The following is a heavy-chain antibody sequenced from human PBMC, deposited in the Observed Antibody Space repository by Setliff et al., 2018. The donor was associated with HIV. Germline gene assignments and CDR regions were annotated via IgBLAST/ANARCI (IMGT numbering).Heavy chain of an antibody. V-gene: IGHV3-15*01. Sequence: PGGSLRLSCAASGFTFSSYGMHWVRQAPGKGLEWLGRIKKSSDGGKTDDASPVKGRFTISRDNSKNTVYLQMNSLRAEDTALYYCTKANYDVLTGYYDYWGQGTLVTVSS. CDR1: GFTFSSYG. CDR2: IKKSSDGGKT. CDR3: TKANYDVLTGYYDY. D-gene: IGHD3-9*01. J-gene: IGHJ4*02.